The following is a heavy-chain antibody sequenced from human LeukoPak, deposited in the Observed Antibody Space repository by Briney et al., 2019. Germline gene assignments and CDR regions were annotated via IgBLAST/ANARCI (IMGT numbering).Heavy chain of an antibody. CDR2: ISNDGSNQ. CDR1: GFTFSNYV. CDR3: ARDKLSGATLFDY. J-gene: IGHJ4*02. Sequence: PGGSLRLSCAASGFTFSNYVLHWVRQAPGKGLEWVAVISNDGSNQYYADSVKGRFTISRDNSKNTLFLQMNSLRSEDTAVYYCARDKLSGATLFDYWGQGSLVTVSS. V-gene: IGHV3-30-3*01.